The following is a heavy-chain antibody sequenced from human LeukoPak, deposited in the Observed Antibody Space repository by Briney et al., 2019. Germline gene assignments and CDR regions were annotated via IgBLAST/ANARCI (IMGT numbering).Heavy chain of an antibody. J-gene: IGHJ4*02. CDR2: TYYRSKWYD. V-gene: IGHV6-1*01. Sequence: SQTLSLTCAISGDSVSSINGAWNWIRQSPSRGLEWLGRTYYRSKWYDDYADSVKGRMTISQDTSKNQFSLHVYSVTPEDTAVYYCARDVGTSCWYTFDYWGQRALVTVSS. CDR1: GDSVSSINGA. CDR3: ARDVGTSCWYTFDY. D-gene: IGHD6-19*01.